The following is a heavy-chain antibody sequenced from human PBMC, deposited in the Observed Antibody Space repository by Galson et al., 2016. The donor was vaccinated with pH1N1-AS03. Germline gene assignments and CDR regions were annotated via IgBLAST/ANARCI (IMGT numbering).Heavy chain of an antibody. J-gene: IGHJ4*02. V-gene: IGHV3-13*01. CDR1: GFTFSSYD. D-gene: IGHD6-25*01. Sequence: SLRLSCAASGFTFSSYDLHWVRQPTGNSLEWVAEIGSADKTHYQGSVEGRFTISRDNAKNTLDLQMNSLRAEDTAVYYCTRAGIATAGSWKQIDSWGQGTLVTVSS. CDR3: TRAGIATAGSWKQIDS. CDR2: IGSADKT.